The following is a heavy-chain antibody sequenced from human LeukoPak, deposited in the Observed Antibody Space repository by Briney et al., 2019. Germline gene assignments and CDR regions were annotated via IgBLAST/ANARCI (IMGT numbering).Heavy chain of an antibody. J-gene: IGHJ3*02. CDR2: ISYDGSNK. D-gene: IGHD3-22*01. CDR3: ARGTYYYDSSGRYPSGAFDI. Sequence: PGKSLRLSCAASGFTFSGYPIHWVRQAPGKGLEWVAVISYDGSNKYYADSVKGRFTISRDNSKNTLYLLMNSLRAEDTAVYSCARGTYYYDSSGRYPSGAFDIWGQGTMVTVSS. CDR1: GFTFSGYP. V-gene: IGHV3-30-3*01.